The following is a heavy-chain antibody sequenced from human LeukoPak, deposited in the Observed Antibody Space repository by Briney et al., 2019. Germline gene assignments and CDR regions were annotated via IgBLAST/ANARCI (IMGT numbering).Heavy chain of an antibody. CDR1: GYTLTELS. CDR3: ATVYHCSSTSCLPDAFDI. J-gene: IGHJ3*02. CDR2: FVPEDGET. D-gene: IGHD2-2*01. V-gene: IGHV1-24*01. Sequence: GASVKVSCKVSGYTLTELSMHWVRQAPGKGLEWMGGFVPEDGETIYAQKFQGRVTMTEDTSTDTAYMELSSLRSEDTAVYYCATVYHCSSTSCLPDAFDIWGQGTMVTVSS.